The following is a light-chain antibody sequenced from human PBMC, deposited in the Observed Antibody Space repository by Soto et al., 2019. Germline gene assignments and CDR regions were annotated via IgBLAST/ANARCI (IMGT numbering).Light chain of an antibody. J-gene: IGLJ1*01. CDR1: SSTVGGFNV. V-gene: IGLV2-23*01. CDR2: EGI. Sequence: QSVLTQPASVSGCPGQSITISCTGTSSTVGGFNVVSWYQQHPGKAPKVMIYEGIKRPSGISNRFSGSNSGSTASLTISGLQAEDEADYYCCSYVGATTYVFGTGTKVTVL. CDR3: CSYVGATTYV.